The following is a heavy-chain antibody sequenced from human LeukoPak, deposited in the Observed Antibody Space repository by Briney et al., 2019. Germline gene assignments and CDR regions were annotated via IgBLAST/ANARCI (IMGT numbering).Heavy chain of an antibody. Sequence: ASVKVSCKASGYTFTSYGISWVRQAPGQGLEWMGWISAYNGNTNYAQKLQGRVTMTTDTSTSTAYMELRSLRSDDTAVYYCVRTLSAMIPYDYWGNGTLIIVSS. J-gene: IGHJ4*01. CDR3: VRTLSAMIPYDY. CDR2: ISAYNGNT. V-gene: IGHV1-18*01. CDR1: GYTFTSYG. D-gene: IGHD3-16*01.